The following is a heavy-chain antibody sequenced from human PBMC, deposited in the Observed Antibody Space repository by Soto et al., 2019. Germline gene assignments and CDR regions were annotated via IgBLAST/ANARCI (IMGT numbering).Heavy chain of an antibody. V-gene: IGHV6-1*01. Sequence: SQTLSLTCVISGDSVSSNTASWNWIRQSPSRGLEWLGGTYFRSKWYNDYAVSVKSRIIINPDTSNNQFSLQLNSVTPEDTAVYFCAKGDNLGPKTGYAFDPWGQGIMVTVSS. CDR3: AKGDNLGPKTGYAFDP. CDR1: GDSVSSNTAS. D-gene: IGHD5-12*01. CDR2: TYFRSKWYN. J-gene: IGHJ5*02.